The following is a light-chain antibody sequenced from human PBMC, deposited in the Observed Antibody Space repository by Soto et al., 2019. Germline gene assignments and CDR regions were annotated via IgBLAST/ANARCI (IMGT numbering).Light chain of an antibody. Sequence: EIVMTQSPVTLSSSPGDRATLSCRASQSLSNTYTSWYQQKPGQAPRLLIYGASTRATGIPARFSGSGSGTDFTLTISSLQPQDFALYYCHQDFDLPLTFGGGTKVEIK. CDR1: QSLSNTY. CDR2: GAS. V-gene: IGKV3D-7*01. J-gene: IGKJ4*01. CDR3: HQDFDLPLT.